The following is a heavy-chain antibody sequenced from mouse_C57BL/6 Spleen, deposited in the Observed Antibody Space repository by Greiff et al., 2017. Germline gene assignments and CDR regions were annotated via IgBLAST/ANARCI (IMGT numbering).Heavy chain of an antibody. CDR3: ARPHGSRESLPYY. D-gene: IGHD1-1*01. Sequence: EVQGVESGGGLVKPGGSLKLSCAASGFTFSDYGMHWVRQAPEKGLEWVAYISSGSSTIYYADPVKGRFTISRDNAKNTLFLQMTSLRSEDTAMYYCARPHGSRESLPYYWGQGTTLTVSS. V-gene: IGHV5-17*01. J-gene: IGHJ2*01. CDR1: GFTFSDYG. CDR2: ISSGSSTI.